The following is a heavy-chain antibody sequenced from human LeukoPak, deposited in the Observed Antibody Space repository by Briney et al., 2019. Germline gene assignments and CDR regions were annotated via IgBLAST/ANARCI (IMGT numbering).Heavy chain of an antibody. CDR3: ARGPHPPDRRQAWQWLPKRRTEKRNSVPPNFDY. Sequence: ASVKVSCKASGYTFTSYDINWVRQATGQGLEWMGWMNPNSGNTGYAQKFQGRVTMTRNTSISTAYMELSSLRSEDTAVYYCARGPHPPDRRQAWQWLPKRRTEKRNSVPPNFDYWGQGTLVTVSS. V-gene: IGHV1-8*01. CDR1: GYTFTSYD. CDR2: MNPNSGNT. D-gene: IGHD6-19*01. J-gene: IGHJ4*02.